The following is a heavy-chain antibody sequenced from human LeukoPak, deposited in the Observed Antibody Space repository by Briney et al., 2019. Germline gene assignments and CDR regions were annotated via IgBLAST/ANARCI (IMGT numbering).Heavy chain of an antibody. D-gene: IGHD4-11*01. CDR2: IKQGGSEI. J-gene: IGHJ4*02. CDR1: GFTFSRFW. Sequence: GGYLILSCSAPGFTFSRFWMSWVRQAPGKGLEYVALIKQGGSEIFHMDSVKGRFTISRDDATNSLYLQMNSLRVEDTALYYCARDRESESDSEGDYWGQGTLVTVSS. V-gene: IGHV3-7*01. CDR3: ARDRESESDSEGDY.